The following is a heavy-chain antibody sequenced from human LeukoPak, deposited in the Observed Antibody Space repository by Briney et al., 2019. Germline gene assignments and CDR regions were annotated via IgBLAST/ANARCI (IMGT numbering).Heavy chain of an antibody. V-gene: IGHV3-30*19. Sequence: GGSLRLSCAASGFTFSTYGMHWVRQAPGKGLEWVAVISYDGSNKYYADSVKGRFTISRDNSKNTLYLQMNSLRAEDTAVYYCARGISDSSGYYYVGYYYMDVWGKGTTVTVSS. CDR3: ARGISDSSGYYYVGYYYMDV. CDR2: ISYDGSNK. J-gene: IGHJ6*03. D-gene: IGHD3-22*01. CDR1: GFTFSTYG.